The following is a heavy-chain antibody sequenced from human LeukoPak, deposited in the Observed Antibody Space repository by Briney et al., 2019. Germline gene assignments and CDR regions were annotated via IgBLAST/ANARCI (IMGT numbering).Heavy chain of an antibody. CDR2: IYYSGST. V-gene: IGHV4-39*01. CDR3: AHFRGGSFDF. Sequence: PSETLSLTCTVSGGSISSSNYYWGWIRQPPGKGLEWIGSIYYSGSTYYNPSLKSRVTISVDTSKNPFSLKLSSVTAADTAVYYCAHFRGGSFDFWGQGTMVTVSS. CDR1: GGSISSSNYY. J-gene: IGHJ3*01. D-gene: IGHD3-16*01.